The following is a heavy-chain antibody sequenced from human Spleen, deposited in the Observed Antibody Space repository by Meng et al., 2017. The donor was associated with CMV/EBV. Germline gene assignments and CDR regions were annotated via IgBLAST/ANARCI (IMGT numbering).Heavy chain of an antibody. V-gene: IGHV3-30*02. CDR3: AKVLLAARPSYYFDY. J-gene: IGHJ4*02. CDR2: IRYDGSNK. CDR1: GFTFSSYG. D-gene: IGHD6-6*01. Sequence: LSLTCAASGFTFSSYGMHWVRQAPGKGLEWVAFIRYDGSNKYYADSVKGRFTISRDNSKNTLYLQMNSLRAEDTAVYYCAKVLLAARPSYYFDYWGQGTLVTVSS.